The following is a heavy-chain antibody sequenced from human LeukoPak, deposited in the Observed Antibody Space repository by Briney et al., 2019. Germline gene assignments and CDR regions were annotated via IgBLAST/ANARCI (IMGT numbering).Heavy chain of an antibody. J-gene: IGHJ5*02. D-gene: IGHD1-26*01. V-gene: IGHV3-53*01. Sequence: GGSLRLSCAASGFTVSSNYMSWVRKAPGKGLEWVSVLYSGGSTYYADSVKGRFTISRDNSKNTLYLQMNSLRAEDTAVYYCVKCLGMPYNWFDPWGQGTLVTVSS. CDR3: VKCLGMPYNWFDP. CDR1: GFTVSSNY. CDR2: LYSGGST.